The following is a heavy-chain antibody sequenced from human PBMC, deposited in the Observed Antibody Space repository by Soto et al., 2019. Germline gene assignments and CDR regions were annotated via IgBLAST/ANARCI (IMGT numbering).Heavy chain of an antibody. CDR1: GFTFSSYA. CDR3: AKDFRGGYSYGYFDY. Sequence: GGSLRLSCAASGFTFSSYAMSWVRQAPGKGLEWVSAISGSGGSTYYADSVKGRFTISRDNSKNTLYLQMNSLRAEDTAGYYCAKDFRGGYSYGYFDYWGQGTLVTVSS. V-gene: IGHV3-23*01. CDR2: ISGSGGST. J-gene: IGHJ4*02. D-gene: IGHD5-18*01.